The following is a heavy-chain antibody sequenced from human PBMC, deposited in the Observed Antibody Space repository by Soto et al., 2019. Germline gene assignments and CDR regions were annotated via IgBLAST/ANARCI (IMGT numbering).Heavy chain of an antibody. CDR2: INAGNGNT. CDR1: GYTFTSYG. V-gene: IGHV1-3*01. J-gene: IGHJ4*02. Sequence: ASVKVSCKASGYTFTSYGISWVRQAPGQRLEWMGWINAGNGNTKYSQKFQGRVTITRDTSASTAYMELSSLRSEDTAVYYCASGPLGIAVAGSFDYWGQGTLVTVSS. D-gene: IGHD6-19*01. CDR3: ASGPLGIAVAGSFDY.